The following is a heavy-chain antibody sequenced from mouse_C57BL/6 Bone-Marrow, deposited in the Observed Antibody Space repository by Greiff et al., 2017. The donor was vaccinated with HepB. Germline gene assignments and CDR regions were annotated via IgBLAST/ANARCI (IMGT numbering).Heavy chain of an antibody. CDR2: IWSGGST. CDR1: GSSLTSYG. Sequence: QVQLKESGPGLVQPSQSLSITCTVSGSSLTSYGVHWVRQSPGKGLEWLGVIWSGGSTDYNAAFISRLSISKDNSKSQVFFKMNSLQADDTAIYYCARNFLYYYGSSFYAMDYWGQGTSVTVSS. V-gene: IGHV2-2*01. D-gene: IGHD1-1*01. J-gene: IGHJ4*01. CDR3: ARNFLYYYGSSFYAMDY.